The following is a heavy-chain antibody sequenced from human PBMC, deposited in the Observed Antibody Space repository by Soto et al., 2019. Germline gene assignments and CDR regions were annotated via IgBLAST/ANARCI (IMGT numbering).Heavy chain of an antibody. CDR2: ISGSGGST. V-gene: IGHV3-23*01. J-gene: IGHJ4*02. CDR1: GSTFSSYA. D-gene: IGHD4-17*01. CDR3: AKEAATVTTFDY. Sequence: EVQLLESGGGLVQPGGSLRLSCSASGSTFSSYAMSWVRQAPGKGLEWVSAISGSGGSTYYADSVKGRFTISRDNSKTTLYLQMNSLRAEDTAVYYWAKEAATVTTFDYWGQGTLVTVSS.